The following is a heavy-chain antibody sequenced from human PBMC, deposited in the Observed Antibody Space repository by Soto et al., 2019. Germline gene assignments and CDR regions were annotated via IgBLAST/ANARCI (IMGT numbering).Heavy chain of an antibody. CDR2: ISSSSSYI. V-gene: IGHV3-21*01. CDR1: GFTFSSYS. D-gene: IGHD6-19*01. J-gene: IGHJ4*02. Sequence: AGSLSLSCAASGFTFSSYSMNWVRQAPGKGLEWVSSISSSSSYIYYADSVKGRFTISRDNAKNSLYLQMNSLRAEDTAVYYCASSLAGPRIDYWGQGTLVTVSS. CDR3: ASSLAGPRIDY.